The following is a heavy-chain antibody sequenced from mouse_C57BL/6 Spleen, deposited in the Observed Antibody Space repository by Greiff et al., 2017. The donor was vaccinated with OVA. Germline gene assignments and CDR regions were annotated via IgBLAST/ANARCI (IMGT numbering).Heavy chain of an antibody. CDR3: ARGRNWEGYFDV. V-gene: IGHV1-82*01. J-gene: IGHJ1*03. CDR1: GYAFSSSW. Sequence: QVQLQQSGPELVKPGASVKISCKASGYAFSSSWMNWVKQRPGKGLEWIGRIYPGDGDTNYNGKFKGKATLTADKSSSTAYMQLSSLTSEDAAVYFCARGRNWEGYFDVWGTGTTVTVSS. CDR2: IYPGDGDT. D-gene: IGHD4-1*01.